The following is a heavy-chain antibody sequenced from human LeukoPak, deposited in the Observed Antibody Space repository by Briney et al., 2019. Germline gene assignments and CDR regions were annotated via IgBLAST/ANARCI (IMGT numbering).Heavy chain of an antibody. D-gene: IGHD3-22*01. CDR3: ARNYYDSSGYYYLLDY. CDR2: IIPILGIA. V-gene: IGHV1-69*04. J-gene: IGHJ4*02. CDR1: GGTFSSYA. Sequence: SVKVSCKASGGTFSSYAISWVRQAPGQGLEWMGRIIPILGIANYAQKFQGRVTITADKSTSTAYMELSSLRSEDTAVYYCARNYYDSSGYYYLLDYWGQGTLVTVSS.